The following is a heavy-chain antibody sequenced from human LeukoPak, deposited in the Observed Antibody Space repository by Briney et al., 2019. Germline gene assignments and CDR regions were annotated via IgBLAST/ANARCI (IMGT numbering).Heavy chain of an antibody. CDR2: ISYDGSNK. CDR1: GFTFSSYG. D-gene: IGHD6-13*01. V-gene: IGHV3-30*03. J-gene: IGHJ6*02. Sequence: PGGSLRLSCAASGFTFSSYGMHWVRQAPGKGLEWVAVISYDGSNKYYADSVKGRFTISIDNSKNTLYLQMNSLRAEDTAVYYCARDCPIAAAGTRGHGMDVWGQGTTVTVSS. CDR3: ARDCPIAAAGTRGHGMDV.